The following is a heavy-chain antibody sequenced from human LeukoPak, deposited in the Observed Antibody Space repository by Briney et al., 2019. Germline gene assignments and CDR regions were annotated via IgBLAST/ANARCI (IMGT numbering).Heavy chain of an antibody. Sequence: GGSLRLSCAASGFTFSSYAMSRVRQAPGKGLEWVAVISYDGRNTYYADSVKGRFTISRDNSKNTLYLQMNSLRAEDTAVYYCAKGAYGDQPINWFDPWGQGTLVTVSS. CDR1: GFTFSSYA. CDR2: ISYDGRNT. D-gene: IGHD4-17*01. V-gene: IGHV3-30*18. CDR3: AKGAYGDQPINWFDP. J-gene: IGHJ5*02.